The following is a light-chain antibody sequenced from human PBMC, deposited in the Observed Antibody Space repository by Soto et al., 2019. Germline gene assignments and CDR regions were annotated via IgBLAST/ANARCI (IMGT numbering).Light chain of an antibody. CDR3: QQLNSYPRT. CDR1: QSVSNN. J-gene: IGKJ1*01. V-gene: IGKV3-15*01. Sequence: IVMTQSPATLSVSAGERAHLSCRASQSVSNNLAWYQHKPGQAPRLLIYGASTRAAGIPARFSGSGSGTDFTLTISSLQSEDFAVYYCQQLNSYPRTFGQGTKVEIK. CDR2: GAS.